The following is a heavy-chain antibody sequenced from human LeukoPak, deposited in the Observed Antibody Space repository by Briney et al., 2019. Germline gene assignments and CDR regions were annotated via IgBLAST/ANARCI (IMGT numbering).Heavy chain of an antibody. CDR3: ASSITIFGVVIFH. CDR1: GDSISSGGYC. Sequence: PSETLSLTCTVSGDSISSGGYCWSWIRQHPGKGLEWIGYIYYSGSTYYNPSLKSRVTISVDTSKNQFSLKLSSVTAADTAVYYCASSITIFGVVIFHWGQGTLVTVSS. CDR2: IYYSGST. D-gene: IGHD3-3*01. J-gene: IGHJ4*02. V-gene: IGHV4-31*03.